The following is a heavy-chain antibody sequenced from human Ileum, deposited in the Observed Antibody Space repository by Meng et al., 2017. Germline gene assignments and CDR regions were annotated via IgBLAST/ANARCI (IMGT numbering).Heavy chain of an antibody. CDR3: ARDPSGGKFHYFDS. Sequence: QVQLVQSGPDVKRPGAPLKGSCKASGATFTSFVIHWVRQAPGQRLEWMGWIHAGNGNRKYSQKFQGRVTFTTDTSATTAYLDLSSLRSEDTAVYYCARDPSGGKFHYFDSWGQGTLVTVSS. D-gene: IGHD2-15*01. V-gene: IGHV1-3*01. CDR2: IHAGNGNR. CDR1: GATFTSFV. J-gene: IGHJ4*02.